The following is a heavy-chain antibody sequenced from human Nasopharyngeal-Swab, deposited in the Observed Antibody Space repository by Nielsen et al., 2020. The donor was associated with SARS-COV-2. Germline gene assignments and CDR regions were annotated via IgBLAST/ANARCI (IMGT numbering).Heavy chain of an antibody. CDR3: ARHGVAEDY. J-gene: IGHJ4*02. D-gene: IGHD3-3*01. V-gene: IGHV1-18*01. CDR2: IGAYNGNT. CDR1: GYIFTSYD. Sequence: ASVKGSCRASGYIFTSYDISWVRQARGQGLEGMGWIGAYNGNTNYAQKFQDRVTMTTDTSTSTVYMELRSLRSDDTAVYNCARHGVAEDYWGQGTLVTVSS.